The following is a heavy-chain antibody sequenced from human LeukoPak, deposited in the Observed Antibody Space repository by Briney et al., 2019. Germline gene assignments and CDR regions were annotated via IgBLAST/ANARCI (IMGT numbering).Heavy chain of an antibody. CDR2: ISAYNGNT. J-gene: IGHJ4*02. CDR3: ARDHGPSRAPQEFVVVTATGFDY. V-gene: IGHV1-18*03. CDR1: GYTFTSYG. Sequence: ASVKVSCKASGYTFTSYGISWVRQAPGQGLEWMGWISAYNGNTNYAQKLQGRVTMTTDTSTSTAYMELRSLRSDDMAVYYCARDHGPSRAPQEFVVVTATGFDYWGQGTLVTVSS. D-gene: IGHD2-21*02.